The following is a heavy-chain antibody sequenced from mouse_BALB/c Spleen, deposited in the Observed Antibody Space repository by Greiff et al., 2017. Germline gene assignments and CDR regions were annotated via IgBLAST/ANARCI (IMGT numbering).Heavy chain of an antibody. D-gene: IGHD2-4*01. CDR2: ISYDGSN. CDR1: GYSITSGYY. CDR3: ARDGDYDGERFAY. J-gene: IGHJ3*01. V-gene: IGHV3-6*02. Sequence: DVKLQESGPGLVKPSQSLSLTCSVTGYSITSGYYWNWIRQFPGNKLEWMGYISYDGSNNYNPSLKNRISITRDTSKNQFFLKLNSVTTEDTATYYCARDGDYDGERFAYWGQGTLVTVSA.